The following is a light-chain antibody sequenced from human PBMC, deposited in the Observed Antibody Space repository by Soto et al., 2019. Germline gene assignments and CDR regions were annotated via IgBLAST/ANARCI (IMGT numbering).Light chain of an antibody. V-gene: IGKV4-1*01. CDR2: SAS. CDR3: QQYYSIPQT. CDR1: QSVLYSSNNKNY. Sequence: DIVMTQSPDSLAVSLGERATINCKSSQSVLYSSNNKNYLAWYQQKPGQPPNLLIYSASTRESGVPDRFSGSGSGTDFTLTISSLQAEDVAVYYCQQYYSIPQTFGQGTKLEIK. J-gene: IGKJ2*01.